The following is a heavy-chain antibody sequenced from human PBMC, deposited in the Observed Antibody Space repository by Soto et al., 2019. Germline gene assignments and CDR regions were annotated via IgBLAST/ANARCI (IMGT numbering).Heavy chain of an antibody. CDR2: INAGNGNT. V-gene: IGHV1-3*01. CDR1: GYTFCSHA. CDR3: ARDGARITVFGVVYYFDY. Sequence: ASVKVSCKASGYTFCSHAMHWVRQAPGQRLEWMGWINAGNGNTKYSQNFQGRVAITRDTSASTAYMELRSLRSEDTAVYYCARDGARITVFGVVYYFDYWGQGTLVTVSS. D-gene: IGHD3-3*01. J-gene: IGHJ4*02.